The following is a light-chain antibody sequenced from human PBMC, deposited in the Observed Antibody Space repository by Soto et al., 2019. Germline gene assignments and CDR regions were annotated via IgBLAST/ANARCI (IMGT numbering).Light chain of an antibody. V-gene: IGKV1-39*01. CDR3: QQAYGAPPT. CDR1: QSITTF. Sequence: DIQMTQSPSSLSASVGDRDTITCRASQSITTFLNWYQQKPGNAPKLLIYAASSLQTGVPSRFSGSGSGTDFTLTISSLQREDFATYYCQQAYGAPPTFGQGTKVDIK. J-gene: IGKJ1*01. CDR2: AAS.